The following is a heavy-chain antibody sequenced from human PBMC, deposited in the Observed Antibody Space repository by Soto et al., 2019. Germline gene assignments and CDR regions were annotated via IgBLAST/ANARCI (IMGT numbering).Heavy chain of an antibody. D-gene: IGHD4-17*01. CDR3: ANDITSYGDADDAFDI. J-gene: IGHJ3*02. CDR1: GFPFNDYA. CDR2: ISWNSGSI. V-gene: IGHV3-9*01. Sequence: EVQLVESGGGLDQLAGSLRPSCPPLGFPFNDYAMHGVRQAPGKGLERVSGISWNSGSIAYADFVKGRFTIPRDNAKNSLYLQMNSLRAEDTALYYCANDITSYGDADDAFDIWGQGTMVTVSS.